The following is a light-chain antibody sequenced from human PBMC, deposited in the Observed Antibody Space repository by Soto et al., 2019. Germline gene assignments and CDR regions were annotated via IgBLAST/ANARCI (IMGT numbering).Light chain of an antibody. Sequence: QSALTQPASVSGSPGESITISCTGTSSDVGTYNLVTWYQQHPGRVPKLILYEGNKRPSGVSSRFSASKSGNTASLTISGLQAEDEADYFCCSYAPSRTLLFGGGTKLTLL. V-gene: IGLV2-23*01. CDR3: CSYAPSRTLL. CDR2: EGN. J-gene: IGLJ2*01. CDR1: SSDVGTYNL.